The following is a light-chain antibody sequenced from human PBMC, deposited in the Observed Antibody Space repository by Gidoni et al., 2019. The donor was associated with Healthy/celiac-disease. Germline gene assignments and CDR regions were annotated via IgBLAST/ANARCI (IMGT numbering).Light chain of an antibody. CDR1: QSVLSSSNNKNY. CDR3: QQYDSSPPT. CDR2: WAS. J-gene: IGKJ1*01. V-gene: IGKV4-1*01. Sequence: DIVMTQSPDSLAVSLGERATINCKSSQSVLSSSNNKNYLAWYQQKPGQPPKLLIYWASTRESGIPDRFSGSGSGTDFTLTISSLQAEDVAVYYCQQYDSSPPTFGQGTKVEIK.